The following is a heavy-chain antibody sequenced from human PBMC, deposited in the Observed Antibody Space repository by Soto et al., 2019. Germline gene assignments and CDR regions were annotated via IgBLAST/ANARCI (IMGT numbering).Heavy chain of an antibody. CDR2: ISTSGSTI. CDR3: ARDTRRMIDELHLDY. CDR1: GFTFSSYE. D-gene: IGHD3-22*01. V-gene: IGHV3-48*03. J-gene: IGHJ4*02. Sequence: GSLRLSCAASGFTFSSYEMSWVRQAPGKGLEWVSYISTSGSTIYYADSVKGRFTISRDNAKNSLYLQMNSLRAEDTAVYYCARDTRRMIDELHLDYWGQGTMVTVS.